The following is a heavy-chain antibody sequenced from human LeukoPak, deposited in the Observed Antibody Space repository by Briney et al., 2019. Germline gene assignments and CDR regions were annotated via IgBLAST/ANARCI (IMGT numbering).Heavy chain of an antibody. CDR1: GGSISSYY. V-gene: IGHV4-59*01. CDR3: ARAKSGYVDVYFDY. CDR2: IYYSGST. J-gene: IGHJ4*02. Sequence: PSETLSLTCTVSGGSISSYYWSWIRQPPGKGLEWIGYIYYSGSTNYNPSLKSRVTISVDTSKNQSSLKLSSVTAADTAVYYCARAKSGYVDVYFDYWGQGTLVTVSS. D-gene: IGHD5-12*01.